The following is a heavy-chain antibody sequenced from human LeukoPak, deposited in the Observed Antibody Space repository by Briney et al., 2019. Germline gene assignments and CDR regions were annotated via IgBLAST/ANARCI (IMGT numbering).Heavy chain of an antibody. Sequence: PGGSLRLSCAASGFTVSNNYMSWVRQAPGKGLEWVSVIYSGGSTYYADSVKGRFTISRDTSKNTLSLQMNSLRAEDTAVYYCAKAFTTGTPSDYWGQGTLVTVSS. CDR2: IYSGGST. V-gene: IGHV3-53*01. CDR3: AKAFTTGTPSDY. CDR1: GFTVSNNY. D-gene: IGHD1-1*01. J-gene: IGHJ4*02.